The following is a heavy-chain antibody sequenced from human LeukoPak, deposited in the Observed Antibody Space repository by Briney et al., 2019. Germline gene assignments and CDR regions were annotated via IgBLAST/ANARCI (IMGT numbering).Heavy chain of an antibody. Sequence: PGGSLRLSCAASGFTFSSSAISWVRQARGKGLEWVSAISGSGGSTYYAGSVKGRFTISRDNSKNTLYVEMNSLRAEDTAVYYCAKDARSRPDSSYDYFDYWGQGTLVTVSS. CDR2: ISGSGGST. CDR3: AKDARSRPDSSYDYFDY. D-gene: IGHD5-12*01. J-gene: IGHJ4*02. V-gene: IGHV3-23*01. CDR1: GFTFSSSA.